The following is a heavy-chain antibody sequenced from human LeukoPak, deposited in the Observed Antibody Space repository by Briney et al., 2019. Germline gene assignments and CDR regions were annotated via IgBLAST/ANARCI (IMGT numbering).Heavy chain of an antibody. CDR1: GFTFSSYG. CDR2: ISYDGSNK. V-gene: IGHV3-30*18. D-gene: IGHD2-2*02. Sequence: GGSLRLSCAASGFTFSSYGMHWVRQAPGKGLEWVAVISYDGSNKYYADSVKGRFTISRDNSKNTLYLQMNSLRAEGTAVYYCAKEYLGESKYYYYYGMDVWGQGTTVTVSS. J-gene: IGHJ6*02. CDR3: AKEYLGESKYYYYYGMDV.